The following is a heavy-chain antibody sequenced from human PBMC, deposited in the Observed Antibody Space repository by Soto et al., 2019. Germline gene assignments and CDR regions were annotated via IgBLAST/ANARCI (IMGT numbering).Heavy chain of an antibody. D-gene: IGHD2-2*01. J-gene: IGHJ4*02. Sequence: VKVSCKTSGYTFTSHGISWVRQAPGQGLEWMGWISAYNGNTNYAQKLQGRVTMTTDTPTSTAYMELRSLRSDDTAVYYCARTYCSSARCYSDYWGQGTLVTVSS. CDR3: ARTYCSSARCYSDY. V-gene: IGHV1-18*04. CDR2: ISAYNGNT. CDR1: GYTFTSHG.